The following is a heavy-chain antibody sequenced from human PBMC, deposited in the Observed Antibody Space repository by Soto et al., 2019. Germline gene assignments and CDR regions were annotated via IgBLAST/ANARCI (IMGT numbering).Heavy chain of an antibody. CDR1: GFSFSSYW. CDR2: INSDGSSA. Sequence: HPGGSLRLSCAASGFSFSSYWTHWVRQAPGKGLVWVSHINSDGSSATYADSVKGRFTFSRDNAKNTLYLQMNSLRADDTAVYYCARAYSSSWYYFDYWGQGTLVTVSS. J-gene: IGHJ4*02. CDR3: ARAYSSSWYYFDY. V-gene: IGHV3-74*03. D-gene: IGHD6-13*01.